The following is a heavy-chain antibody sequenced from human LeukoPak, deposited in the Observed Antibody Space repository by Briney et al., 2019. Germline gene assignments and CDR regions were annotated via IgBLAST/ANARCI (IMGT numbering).Heavy chain of an antibody. CDR2: IYTSGST. J-gene: IGHJ5*02. D-gene: IGHD6-13*01. CDR3: ARDAVSYSSSWYTYNWFDP. Sequence: SETLSLTCTVSGGSISSYYWSWIRQPAGKGLEWIGRIYTSGSTNYNPSLKSRVTMSVDTSKNQFSLKLSSVTAADTAVYYCARDAVSYSSSWYTYNWFDPWGQGTLVTVSS. CDR1: GGSISSYY. V-gene: IGHV4-4*07.